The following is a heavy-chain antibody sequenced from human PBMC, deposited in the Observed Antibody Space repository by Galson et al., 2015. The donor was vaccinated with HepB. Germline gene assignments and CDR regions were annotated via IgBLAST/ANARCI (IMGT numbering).Heavy chain of an antibody. CDR3: ARDQGGWLEAAGYYYYGMDV. Sequence: SVKVSCKASGYTFTGYYMHWVRQAPGQGLEWMGRINPNSGGTNYAQKFQGRVTMTRDTSISTAYIELSRLRSDDTAVYYCARDQGGWLEAAGYYYYGMDVWGQGTAVTVSS. V-gene: IGHV1-2*06. J-gene: IGHJ6*02. CDR2: INPNSGGT. CDR1: GYTFTGYY. D-gene: IGHD6-19*01.